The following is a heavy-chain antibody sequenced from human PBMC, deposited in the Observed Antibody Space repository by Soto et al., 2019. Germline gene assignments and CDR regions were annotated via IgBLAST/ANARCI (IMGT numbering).Heavy chain of an antibody. CDR2: IKSKNDGGKT. CDR3: TTGTAMVTRYYYYGMDV. D-gene: IGHD5-18*01. Sequence: GGSLRLSCAASGFTFSNAWMNWVRQAPGKGLEWVGSIKSKNDGGKTDYAAPVKGSFTISRDESKKTLYLQMNSLKTEDTAVYYCTTGTAMVTRYYYYGMDVWGQGTTVTVSS. J-gene: IGHJ6*02. CDR1: GFTFSNAW. V-gene: IGHV3-15*07.